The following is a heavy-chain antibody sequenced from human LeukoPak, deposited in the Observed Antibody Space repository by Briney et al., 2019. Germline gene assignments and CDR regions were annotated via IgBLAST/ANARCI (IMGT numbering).Heavy chain of an antibody. V-gene: IGHV4-34*01. J-gene: IGHJ5*02. Sequence: SETLSLTCAVYGGSFSGYYWSWIRQPPGKGLEWIGEINHSGSTNYNPSLKSRVTISVDTSKNQFSLKLSSVTAADTAVYYCARGLGPVAQKRYNWFDPWGQGTLVAVSS. CDR2: INHSGST. CDR3: ARGLGPVAQKRYNWFDP. CDR1: GGSFSGYY.